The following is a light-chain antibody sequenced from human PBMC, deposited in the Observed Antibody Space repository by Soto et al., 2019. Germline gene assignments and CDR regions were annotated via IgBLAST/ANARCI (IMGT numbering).Light chain of an antibody. V-gene: IGKV3-11*01. J-gene: IGKJ4*01. CDR2: DAS. CDR1: QSINNY. Sequence: EIVLTQSPATLSVSPGARATLSCRASQSINNYLAWYQQKPGHAPRLLIYDASNRATGIPVRFSGSGSGTDFTLTIGGLESEDSALYYCQQRSNWPLTFGGGTKVEI. CDR3: QQRSNWPLT.